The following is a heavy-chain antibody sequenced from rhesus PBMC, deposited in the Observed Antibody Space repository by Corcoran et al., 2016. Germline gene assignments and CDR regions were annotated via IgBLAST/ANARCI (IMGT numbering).Heavy chain of an antibody. CDR3: ARDYGSSYVYAY. CDR2: IYGSGSST. V-gene: IGHV4S11*01. Sequence: QVQLQESGPGLVKPLETLSLTCAVSGGSISSNYWSWIRQPPGKGLEWIGYIYGSGSSTNYTPSLKSRVTLSVDTSKTQFSLKLSSVTAADTAVYYCARDYGSSYVYAYWGQGVLVTVSS. CDR1: GGSISSNY. D-gene: IGHD4-29*01. J-gene: IGHJ4*01.